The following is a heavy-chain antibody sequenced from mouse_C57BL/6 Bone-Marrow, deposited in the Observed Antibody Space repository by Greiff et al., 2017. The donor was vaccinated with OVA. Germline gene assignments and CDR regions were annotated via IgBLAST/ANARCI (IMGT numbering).Heavy chain of an antibody. CDR1: GFTFSSYA. CDR2: ISDGGSYT. V-gene: IGHV5-4*01. CDR3: ARWDDYDAAY. J-gene: IGHJ3*01. Sequence: DVQLVESGGGLVKPGGSLKLSCAASGFTFSSYAMSWVRQTPEKRLEWVATISDGGSYTYYPDNVKGRFTISRDNAKNNLYLQMSHLKSEDTAMYYCARWDDYDAAYWGQGTLVTVSA. D-gene: IGHD2-4*01.